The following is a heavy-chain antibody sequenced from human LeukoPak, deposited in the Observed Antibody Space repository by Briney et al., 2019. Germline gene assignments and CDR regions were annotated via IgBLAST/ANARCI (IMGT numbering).Heavy chain of an antibody. J-gene: IGHJ4*02. CDR3: ARAYCSSTSCYSDFDY. D-gene: IGHD2-2*01. CDR1: GYTFTSYG. V-gene: IGHV1-18*01. Sequence: GASVKVSCKASGYTFTSYGISWVRQAPGQGLEWMGWISAYNGNTNYAQKLQGRVTMTTDTSTSTAYMELRSLRSDDTAVYYCARAYCSSTSCYSDFDYWGLGTLVTVSS. CDR2: ISAYNGNT.